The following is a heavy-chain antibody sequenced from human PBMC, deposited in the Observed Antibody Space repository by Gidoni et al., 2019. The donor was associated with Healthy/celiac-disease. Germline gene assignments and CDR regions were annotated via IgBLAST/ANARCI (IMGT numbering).Heavy chain of an antibody. CDR1: GSTFSSYD. J-gene: IGHJ4*02. Sequence: QVQRVESGGGVVQPGRSRRLAGAASGSTFSSYDMHWVRQAPGKGLEWVSVISYDGSNKYYADSVKGRFTISRDNSKNTLYLQLNSLSAEDTAVYYCARDKKRGSYKHPTNWGPVDYWGQGTLVTVSS. CDR3: ARDKKRGSYKHPTNWGPVDY. D-gene: IGHD7-27*01. CDR2: ISYDGSNK. V-gene: IGHV3-30-3*01.